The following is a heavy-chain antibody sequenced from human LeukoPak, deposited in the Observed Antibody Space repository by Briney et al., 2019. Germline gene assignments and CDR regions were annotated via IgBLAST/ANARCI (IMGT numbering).Heavy chain of an antibody. J-gene: IGHJ4*02. CDR2: ISAYNGNT. CDR3: ARDLVYYDSSGYRLGFDY. D-gene: IGHD3-22*01. V-gene: IGHV1-18*01. CDR1: GYTFTSYG. Sequence: ASVKVSCTASGYTFTSYGISWVRQAPGQGLEWMGWISAYNGNTNYAQKLQGRVTMTTDTSTSKAYMELRSLRSDDTAVYYCARDLVYYDSSGYRLGFDYWGQGTLVTVSS.